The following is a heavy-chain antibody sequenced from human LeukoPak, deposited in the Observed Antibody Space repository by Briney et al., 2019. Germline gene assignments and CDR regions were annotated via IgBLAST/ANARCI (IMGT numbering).Heavy chain of an antibody. CDR1: GFTFSSYA. Sequence: PGGSLSLSCAASGFTFSSYAMSWVRQAPWKGLEWVSAISGSGGSTYYADSVKGRFTISRDNSKNTLYLQMNSLRAEDTAVYYCAKDQAPRVVVVAATLSNAFDIWGQGTMVTVSS. CDR3: AKDQAPRVVVVAATLSNAFDI. J-gene: IGHJ3*02. V-gene: IGHV3-23*01. D-gene: IGHD2-15*01. CDR2: ISGSGGST.